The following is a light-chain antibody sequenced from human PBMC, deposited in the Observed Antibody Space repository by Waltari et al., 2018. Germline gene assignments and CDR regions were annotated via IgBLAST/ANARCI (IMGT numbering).Light chain of an antibody. Sequence: EVVLTQSPATLSLSPGERATLSCRASQSASSFLAWYQQKPGQAPRLLIYDASNRATGIPARFSGSGSGTDFTLTISSLEPEDFAVYYCQQRSNVLFAFGPGTKVDFK. J-gene: IGKJ3*01. CDR3: QQRSNVLFA. CDR1: QSASSF. CDR2: DAS. V-gene: IGKV3-11*01.